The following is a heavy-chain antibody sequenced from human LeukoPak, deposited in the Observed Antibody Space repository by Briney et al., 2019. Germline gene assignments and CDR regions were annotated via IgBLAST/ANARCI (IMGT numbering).Heavy chain of an antibody. CDR2: IKQDASEK. J-gene: IGHJ4*02. CDR1: GFTFSSYW. V-gene: IGHV3-7*05. Sequence: GRSLRLSCAASGFTFSSYWMSWVCQAPGKGLEWVANIKQDASEKYYVDSVKGRFTISRDNAKNSLYLQMNSLRAEDTAVYYSARSDYGDYGNFDYWGQGTLVTVSS. D-gene: IGHD4-17*01. CDR3: ARSDYGDYGNFDY.